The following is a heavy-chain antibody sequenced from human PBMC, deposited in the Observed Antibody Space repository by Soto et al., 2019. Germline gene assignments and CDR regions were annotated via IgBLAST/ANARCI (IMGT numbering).Heavy chain of an antibody. J-gene: IGHJ2*01. V-gene: IGHV1-69*12. CDR1: GGTFSSYT. Sequence: QVQLVQSGAEVKKPGSSVTVSCKASGGTFSSYTISWVRQAPGQGLEWMGGIIPIFGTANYAQKFQGRVTITADESTSTADMELSGLRSEATAVYYCARGNHRWLQLWYFDLWGRGTLVTVSS. CDR2: IIPIFGTA. CDR3: ARGNHRWLQLWYFDL. D-gene: IGHD5-12*01.